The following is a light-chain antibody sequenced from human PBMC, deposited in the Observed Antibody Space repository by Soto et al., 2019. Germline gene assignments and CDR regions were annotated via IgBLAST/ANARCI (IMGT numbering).Light chain of an antibody. V-gene: IGKV3-20*01. CDR2: GAS. J-gene: IGKJ5*01. CDR1: QSVSSSY. Sequence: EIVLTQSPGTLSLSPGERATLSCRASQSVSSSYLAWYQQKPGQAPRLLIYGASSRPTGIPDRFSGSGSGTDFTLTICSLEPEDFAVYYCQQYGSSSTFGQGTRLEIK. CDR3: QQYGSSST.